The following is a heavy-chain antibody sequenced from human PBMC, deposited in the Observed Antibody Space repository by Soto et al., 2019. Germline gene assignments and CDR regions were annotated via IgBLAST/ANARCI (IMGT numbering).Heavy chain of an antibody. CDR2: IYYSGTS. J-gene: IGHJ6*02. V-gene: IGHV4-39*01. D-gene: IGHD2-15*01. Sequence: LSLTFTVSGGSISNSSYYWGWIRQPPGKGLEWIGHIYYSGTSYSNPSLKGRVTLSVDTSKNQFSLKLNSVTAADTAVYYCASLPRGVVVVAATHYYYGMDVWGQGTTVTVSS. CDR3: ASLPRGVVVVAATHYYYGMDV. CDR1: GGSISNSSYY.